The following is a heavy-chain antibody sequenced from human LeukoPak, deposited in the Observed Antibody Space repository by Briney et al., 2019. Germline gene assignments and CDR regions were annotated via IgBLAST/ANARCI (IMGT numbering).Heavy chain of an antibody. J-gene: IGHJ4*02. CDR1: GFTFSSYA. Sequence: GGSLRLSCAASGFTFSSYAMSWVRQAPGKGLEWVSAISGSGGSTYYADSVKGRFTTSRDNAKNSLYLQMNSLRAEDTAVYYCVRQYYYGSGSYLWAPDYWGQGTLVTVSS. V-gene: IGHV3-23*01. CDR2: ISGSGGST. D-gene: IGHD3-10*01. CDR3: VRQYYYGSGSYLWAPDY.